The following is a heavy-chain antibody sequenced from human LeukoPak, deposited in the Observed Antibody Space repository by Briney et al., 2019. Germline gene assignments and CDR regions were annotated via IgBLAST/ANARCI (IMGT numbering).Heavy chain of an antibody. CDR3: ATAAYYYDSSGYWGGYYYYYYMDV. J-gene: IGHJ6*03. V-gene: IGHV1-69*13. Sequence: ASVKVSCKASGGTFSSYAISWVRQAPGQGLEWMGGIIPIFGTANYAQKFQGRVTITADDSTSAAYTALSPLRSEDTAVYYCATAAYYYDSSGYWGGYYYYYYMDVWGKGTTVTVSS. D-gene: IGHD3-22*01. CDR1: GGTFSSYA. CDR2: IIPIFGTA.